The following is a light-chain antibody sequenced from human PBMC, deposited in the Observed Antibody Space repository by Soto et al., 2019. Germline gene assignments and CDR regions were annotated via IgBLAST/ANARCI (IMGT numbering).Light chain of an antibody. CDR1: QGISRY. Sequence: QMTQSPSFMSASVGDRVTRTCRASQGISRYLNWYQQRPGKAPTLLIYVTSTLQSGVPSRFSGSGSGTDFTLTIKNLQPEDLATYYGQEHYNTPPFTVGAGTQVEIK. J-gene: IGKJ4*01. V-gene: IGKV1-39*01. CDR3: QEHYNTPPFT. CDR2: VTS.